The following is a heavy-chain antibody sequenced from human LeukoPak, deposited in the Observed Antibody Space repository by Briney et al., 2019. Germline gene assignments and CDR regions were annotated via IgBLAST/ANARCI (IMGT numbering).Heavy chain of an antibody. V-gene: IGHV4-59*08. J-gene: IGHJ4*02. CDR2: IHYSGGA. D-gene: IGHD1-26*01. CDR3: ARSPGDSVGATHFDY. CDR1: GGSISSYY. Sequence: SETLSLTCTVSGGSISSYYWSWVRQPPGKGLEWTGYIHYSGGANYNLSLKRGGAISVDTSKNQFSLKLTSVTAADTAVYYCARSPGDSVGATHFDYWGQGTLVTVSS.